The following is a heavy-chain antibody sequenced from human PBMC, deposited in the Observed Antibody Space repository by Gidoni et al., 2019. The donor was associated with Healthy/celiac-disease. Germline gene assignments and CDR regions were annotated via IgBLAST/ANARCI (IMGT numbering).Heavy chain of an antibody. D-gene: IGHD2-15*01. CDR2: INPNSGGT. Sequence: QVQLVQSGAEVKQPGASVKVSCKASGYTFTGYYMHWVRQAPGQGLEWMGRINPNSGGTNYAQKFQGRVTMTRDTSISTAYMELSRLRSDDTAVYYCARDLTRIFSAPDYWGQGTLVTVSS. CDR3: ARDLTRIFSAPDY. V-gene: IGHV1-2*06. J-gene: IGHJ4*02. CDR1: GYTFTGYY.